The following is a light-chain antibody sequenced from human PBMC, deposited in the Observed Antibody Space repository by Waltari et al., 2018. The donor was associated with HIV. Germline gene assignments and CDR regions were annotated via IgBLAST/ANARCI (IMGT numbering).Light chain of an antibody. V-gene: IGKV4-1*01. CDR3: QQYYTLRST. CDR2: WAS. Sequence: DTVMIKSPDSLAVSLGASATVTCTSSRTVLYNRNYLAWYQQKPGQAPKVLIYWASTRAFGVPDRFSGSGSGTDFSLTISRVQADDVAIYYCQQYYTLRSTFGGGTKIEI. CDR1: RTVLYNRNY. J-gene: IGKJ4*01.